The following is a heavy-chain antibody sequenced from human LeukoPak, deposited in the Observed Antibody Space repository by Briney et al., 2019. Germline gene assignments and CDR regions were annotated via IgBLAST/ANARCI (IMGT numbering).Heavy chain of an antibody. V-gene: IGHV3-33*01. CDR3: ARGKLGSFDI. J-gene: IGHJ3*02. Sequence: PGRSLRVSCAASGFAFSNYDMHWVRQAPGKGLEWVALIWYDESNKYYADSVKGRFTISRDNSKNTLYLQMNSLRGEDTAVFYCARGKLGSFDIWGQGTLVTVSS. CDR1: GFAFSNYD. CDR2: IWYDESNK. D-gene: IGHD3-10*01.